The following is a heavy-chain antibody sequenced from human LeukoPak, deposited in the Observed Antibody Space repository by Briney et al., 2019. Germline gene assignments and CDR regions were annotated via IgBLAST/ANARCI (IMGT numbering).Heavy chain of an antibody. D-gene: IGHD3-22*01. V-gene: IGHV3-23*01. CDR1: GFTFSSYA. J-gene: IGHJ4*02. CDR2: ISGSGGST. CDR3: AKDYDSIGYPWVFDY. Sequence: GGSLRLSCAASGFTFSSYAMSWVRQAPGEWLGWVSAISGSGGSTYYADSVKGRFTISRDNSKYTLYLQMNSLRAEDTAVYYCAKDYDSIGYPWVFDYWGQGTLVTVSS.